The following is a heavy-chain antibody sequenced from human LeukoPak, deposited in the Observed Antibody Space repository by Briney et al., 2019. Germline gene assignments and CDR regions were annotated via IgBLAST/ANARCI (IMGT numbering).Heavy chain of an antibody. CDR1: GGSISSYY. CDR3: ARDPGDDFVVPGDP. J-gene: IGHJ5*02. V-gene: IGHV4-59*04. D-gene: IGHD2-2*01. Sequence: SETLSLTCTVSGGSISSYYWSWIRQPPGKGLEWIGYIYHSGSTYYNPSLKSRVTMSVDRSKNQFSLKLSSVTAADTAVYYCARDPGDDFVVPGDPWGQGTLVTVSS. CDR2: IYHSGST.